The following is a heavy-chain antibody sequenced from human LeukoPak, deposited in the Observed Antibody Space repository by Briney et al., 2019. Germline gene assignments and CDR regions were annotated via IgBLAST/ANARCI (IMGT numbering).Heavy chain of an antibody. D-gene: IGHD4-17*01. CDR2: ISSSSSYI. CDR3: AKDPSGDYIGTFDI. V-gene: IGHV3-21*01. J-gene: IGHJ3*02. CDR1: GFTFSSYS. Sequence: GGSLRLSCAASGFTFSSYSMNWVRQAPGKGLEWVSSISSSSSYIYYADSVKGRFTISRDNAKNSLYLQMNSLRAEDTAVYYCAKDPSGDYIGTFDIWGQGTMVTVSS.